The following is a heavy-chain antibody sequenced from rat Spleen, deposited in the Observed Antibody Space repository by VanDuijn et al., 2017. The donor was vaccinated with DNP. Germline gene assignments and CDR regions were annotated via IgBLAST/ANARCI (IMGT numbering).Heavy chain of an antibody. CDR3: ARGPKYGGYLDYFDY. CDR1: GFNFNDYW. D-gene: IGHD1-11*01. Sequence: EVKLVESGGGLVQPGRSLKLSCVASGFNFNDYWMGWVRQAPGKGLEWIGQINKESSTINYSPSSKDKLTISRDNTQTTLYLQMSKRVSEDTAIYYCARGPKYGGYLDYFDYWGQGVAVTVSS. J-gene: IGHJ2*01. V-gene: IGHV4-2*01. CDR2: INKESSTI.